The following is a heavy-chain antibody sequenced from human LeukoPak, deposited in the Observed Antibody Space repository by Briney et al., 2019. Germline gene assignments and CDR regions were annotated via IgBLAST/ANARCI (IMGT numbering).Heavy chain of an antibody. D-gene: IGHD2-2*01. Sequence: ASVNVSCKASGGTFSSYAISWVRQAPGQGLEWMGRIIPILGIANYAQKFQGRVTITADKSTSTAYMELSSLRSEDTAVYYCVDCSSSRWWFDPWGQGTLVTVSS. CDR1: GGTFSSYA. V-gene: IGHV1-69*04. J-gene: IGHJ5*02. CDR2: IIPILGIA. CDR3: VDCSSSRWWFDP.